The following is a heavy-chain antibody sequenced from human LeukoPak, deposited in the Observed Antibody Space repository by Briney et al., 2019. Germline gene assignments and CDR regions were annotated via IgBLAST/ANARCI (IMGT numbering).Heavy chain of an antibody. CDR2: ISSSSSTI. V-gene: IGHV3-48*01. Sequence: GGSLRLSCAASGFTFSSYSMNWVRQAPGKGLEWVSYISSSSSTIHYADSVKGRFTISRDNAKNSLYLQMNSLRAEDTAVYYCARDCYSSSSLLTVDYWGQGTLVTVSS. J-gene: IGHJ4*02. CDR3: ARDCYSSSSLLTVDY. CDR1: GFTFSSYS. D-gene: IGHD6-6*01.